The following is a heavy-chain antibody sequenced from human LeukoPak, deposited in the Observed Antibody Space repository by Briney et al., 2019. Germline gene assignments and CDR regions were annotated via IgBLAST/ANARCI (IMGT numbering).Heavy chain of an antibody. CDR2: IYSGGST. CDR3: ARDATVVTASGAFDI. V-gene: IGHV3-53*01. CDR1: GFTVSSNY. J-gene: IGHJ3*02. Sequence: PGGSLRLSCAASGFTVSSNYMSWVRQAPGKGLEWVSVIYSGGSTYYADSVKGRFTISRDNAKNSLYLQMNSLRAEDTALYHCARDATVVTASGAFDIWGQGTMVTVSS. D-gene: IGHD4-23*01.